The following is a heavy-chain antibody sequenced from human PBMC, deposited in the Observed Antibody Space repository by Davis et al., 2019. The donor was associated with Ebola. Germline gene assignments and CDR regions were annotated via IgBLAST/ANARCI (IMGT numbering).Heavy chain of an antibody. Sequence: ESLKISCAASGFTFSSYSMNWVRQPQGKGLEWIGYIYYSGSTNYNPSLKSPVTISVDTSKNQFSLKLSSVTAADTAVYYCARGYDSSGYFVSPFDYWGQGTLVTVSS. CDR1: GFTFSSYS. J-gene: IGHJ4*02. V-gene: IGHV4-59*01. D-gene: IGHD3-22*01. CDR2: IYYSGST. CDR3: ARGYDSSGYFVSPFDY.